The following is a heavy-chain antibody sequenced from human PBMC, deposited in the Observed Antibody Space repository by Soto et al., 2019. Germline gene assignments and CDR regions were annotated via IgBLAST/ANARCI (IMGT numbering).Heavy chain of an antibody. D-gene: IGHD3-22*01. CDR1: GFTFSSYG. CDR2: IWYDGSNK. J-gene: IGHJ4*02. V-gene: IGHV3-33*01. Sequence: QVQLVESGGGVVQPGRSLRLSCAASGFTFSSYGMHWVRQAPGKGLEWVAVIWYDGSNKYYADSVKGRFTISRDNSKNTLYLQMNSLRAEDTAVYYCAPYYDSSGYRDWGQGTLVTVCS. CDR3: APYYDSSGYRD.